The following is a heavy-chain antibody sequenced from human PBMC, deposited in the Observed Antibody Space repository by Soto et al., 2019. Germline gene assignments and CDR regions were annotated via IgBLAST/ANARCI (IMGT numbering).Heavy chain of an antibody. J-gene: IGHJ4*02. CDR1: GFTFSSYS. CDR3: AKVFDGYNPYYFDY. Sequence: GGSLRLSXAASGFTFSSYSMNWVRQAPGKGLEWVSSISSSSSYIYYADSVKGRFTISGDNSKNTLYLQMNSLRAEDTAVYYCAKVFDGYNPYYFDYWGQGTLVTVSS. D-gene: IGHD5-12*01. V-gene: IGHV3-21*04. CDR2: ISSSSSYI.